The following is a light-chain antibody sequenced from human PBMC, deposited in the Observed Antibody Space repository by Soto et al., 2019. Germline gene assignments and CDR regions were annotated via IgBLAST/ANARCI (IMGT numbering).Light chain of an antibody. CDR3: QQTDTTPIT. Sequence: EIVLTQSPATLSLSPGERATLSCRASQSVSSYLAWYQQKPGQAPRLLIYDASNRATGIPARFSGSGSGTDFTLTISSLQPEDFATYFCQQTDTTPITFGQGTRLEI. J-gene: IGKJ5*01. CDR2: DAS. V-gene: IGKV3-11*01. CDR1: QSVSSY.